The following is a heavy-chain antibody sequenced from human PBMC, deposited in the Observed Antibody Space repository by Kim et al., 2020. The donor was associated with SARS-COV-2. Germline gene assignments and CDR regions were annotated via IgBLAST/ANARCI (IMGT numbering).Heavy chain of an antibody. CDR1: GGTFSSYA. D-gene: IGHD3-10*01. J-gene: IGHJ4*02. CDR2: IIPIFGTA. CDR3: ARGGVTMVRGVIRDFDY. Sequence: SVKVSCKASGGTFSSYAISWVRQAPGQGLEWMGGIIPIFGTANYAQKFQGRVTITADESTSTAYMELSSLRSEDTAVYYCARGGVTMVRGVIRDFDYWGQGTLVTVSS. V-gene: IGHV1-69*13.